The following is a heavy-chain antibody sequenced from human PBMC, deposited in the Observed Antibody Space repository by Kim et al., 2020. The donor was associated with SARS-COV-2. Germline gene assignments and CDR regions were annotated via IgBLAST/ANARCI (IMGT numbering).Heavy chain of an antibody. CDR3: ASKGGSGPPDAFDI. J-gene: IGHJ3*02. CDR1: GFTLSSYW. V-gene: IGHV3-7*05. Sequence: GGSLRLSCAASGFTLSSYWMSWVRQAPGKGLEWVANIKQDGSERYYLDSVKGRFTISRDNAENSLYLQMNSLRAEDMVVYYCASKGGSGPPDAFDIWGQGTTVAVSS. CDR2: IKQDGSER. D-gene: IGHD6-25*01.